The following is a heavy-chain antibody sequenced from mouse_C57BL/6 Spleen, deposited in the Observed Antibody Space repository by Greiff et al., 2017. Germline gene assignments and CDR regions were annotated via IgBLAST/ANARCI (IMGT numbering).Heavy chain of an antibody. CDR1: GFTFSDYG. Sequence: EVQLVESGGGLVKPGGSLKLSCAASGFTFSDYGMHWVRQAPEKGLEWVAYISSGSSTIYYADTVKGRFTISRDNAKNTLFLQMTSLRSEDTAMYYCARTGGITTVDYWGQGTTLTVSS. CDR3: ARTGGITTVDY. CDR2: ISSGSSTI. V-gene: IGHV5-17*01. D-gene: IGHD1-1*01. J-gene: IGHJ2*01.